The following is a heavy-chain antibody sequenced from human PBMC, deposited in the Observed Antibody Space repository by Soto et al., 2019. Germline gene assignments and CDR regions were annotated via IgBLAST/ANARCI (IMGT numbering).Heavy chain of an antibody. Sequence: GESLKISCVGSGFSFSRYTVGWVRQVPGKGLEWMGVIHPGDSDTIYSPSFQGQVTISADKSISTAYLQRSSLKASDTAMYYCTLSYGDSYYYYYGMDVWGQGTTVTVSS. CDR1: GFSFSRYT. CDR2: IHPGDSDT. CDR3: TLSYGDSYYYYYGMDV. D-gene: IGHD4-17*01. J-gene: IGHJ6*02. V-gene: IGHV5-51*01.